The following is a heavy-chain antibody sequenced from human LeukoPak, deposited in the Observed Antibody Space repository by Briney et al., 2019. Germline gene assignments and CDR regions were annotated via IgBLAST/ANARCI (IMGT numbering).Heavy chain of an antibody. V-gene: IGHV3-48*03. CDR2: ISSSGSTI. J-gene: IGHJ4*02. CDR1: GFTFSSYE. Sequence: GGSLRLSCAASGFTFSSYEMNWVRQAPGKGLEWVSYISSSGSTIYYADSVKGRFTISRDNAKNSLYLQMNSLRAEDTAVCYCARGAGDYDILTGYWDASDYWGQGTLVTVSS. CDR3: ARGAGDYDILTGYWDASDY. D-gene: IGHD3-9*01.